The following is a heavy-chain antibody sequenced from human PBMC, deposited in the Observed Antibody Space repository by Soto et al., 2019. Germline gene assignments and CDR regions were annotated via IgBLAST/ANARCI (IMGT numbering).Heavy chain of an antibody. D-gene: IGHD6-19*01. CDR2: IYPSNSYT. CDR1: GYSFTSDW. V-gene: IGHV5-10-1*01. CDR3: ARLHPLAGAGDLL. J-gene: IGHJ4*02. Sequence: GESLKISCTGSGYSFTSDWIIWVCKLPGQGQEWMGRIYPSNSYTNYSPSIQGHVTISADKSISTAYLQWSSLKASDTSMYYCARLHPLAGAGDLLWGQGTLVTVSS.